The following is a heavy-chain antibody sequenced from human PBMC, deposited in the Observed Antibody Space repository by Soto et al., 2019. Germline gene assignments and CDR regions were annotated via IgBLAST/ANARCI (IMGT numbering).Heavy chain of an antibody. J-gene: IGHJ4*02. D-gene: IGHD3-10*01. CDR3: AKDESVYGSGRSPDH. V-gene: IGHV3-23*04. Sequence: EVQLVESGGGSVQPGGSLRLSCVVSGFTFRPYAMSWVRRAPGKGLEWVSVIRVGGGETYYTDSVKGRCTISRDYSKYTLYLQLEGLRADDTAVYYCAKDESVYGSGRSPDHWRQGVLVTVSS. CDR1: GFTFRPYA. CDR2: IRVGGGET.